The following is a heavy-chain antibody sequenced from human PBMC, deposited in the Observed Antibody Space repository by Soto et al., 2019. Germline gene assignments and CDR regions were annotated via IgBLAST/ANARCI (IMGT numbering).Heavy chain of an antibody. CDR1: GYSFTSYL. D-gene: IGHD6-13*01. J-gene: IGHJ6*02. V-gene: IGHV5-51*01. CDR3: TRTAAAGKYYNGMDG. CDR2: IYPGDSDT. Sequence: GESLKISCKSPGYSFTSYLIGWARQMPGKGLEWMGIIYPGDSDTRYSPSCQGQVTISADKSISTAYLQGSSLKASDTSMYYCTRTAAAGKYYNGMDGWGQGTTVTVSS.